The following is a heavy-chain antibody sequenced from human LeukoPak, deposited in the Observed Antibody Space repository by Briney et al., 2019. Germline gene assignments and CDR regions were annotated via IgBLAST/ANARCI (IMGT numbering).Heavy chain of an antibody. D-gene: IGHD6-13*01. CDR1: GGSISSTNW. J-gene: IGHJ4*02. V-gene: IGHV4-4*02. CDR2: IYHSGST. Sequence: ASETLSLTCAVSGGSISSTNWWGWVRQPPGKGLEWIGEIYHSGSTYYNPSLKSRVTISVDTSKNQFSLKLSSVTAADTAVYYCARDRGLAAAGILDYWGQGTLVTVSS. CDR3: ARDRGLAAAGILDY.